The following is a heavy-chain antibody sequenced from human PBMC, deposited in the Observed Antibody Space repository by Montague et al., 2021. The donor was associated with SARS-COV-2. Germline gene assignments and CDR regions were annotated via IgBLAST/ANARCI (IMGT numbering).Heavy chain of an antibody. Sequence: SETLSLTCTVSGGSISSYYWSWIRQPPGKGLEWIGYIYYSGSTNYNPSLKSRVTISVDTSKNQFSLKLSSVTAADTAVYYCARGIFTIPFIPAHYYMDVWGKGTTVTVPS. CDR2: IYYSGST. J-gene: IGHJ6*03. CDR1: GGSISSYY. D-gene: IGHD3-3*01. CDR3: ARGIFTIPFIPAHYYMDV. V-gene: IGHV4-59*01.